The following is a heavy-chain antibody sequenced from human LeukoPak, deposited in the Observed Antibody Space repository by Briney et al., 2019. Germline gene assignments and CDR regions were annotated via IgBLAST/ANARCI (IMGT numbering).Heavy chain of an antibody. CDR1: GFTFSSYG. CDR2: ISYDGSNK. J-gene: IGHJ4*02. V-gene: IGHV3-30*18. CDR3: AKGGIAAAAPDY. Sequence: GRSLRLSCAASGFTFSSYGMHWVRQAPGKGLEWVAVISYDGSNKYYADSVKGRFTISRDNSKNTLYLQMNSLRAEDTAVYYCAKGGIAAAAPDYWGQGTLVTASS. D-gene: IGHD6-13*01.